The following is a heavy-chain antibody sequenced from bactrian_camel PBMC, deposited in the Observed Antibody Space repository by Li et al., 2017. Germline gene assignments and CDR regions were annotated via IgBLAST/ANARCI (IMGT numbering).Heavy chain of an antibody. D-gene: IGHD3*01. CDR1: GAIDSRQC. CDR2: IYTRVGSP. CDR3: AAGWIGYCRHRPATTDFSY. Sequence: VQLVESGGGSVQAGGSLILSCASSGAIDSRQCMGWFRQAPGKERERVAAIYTRVGSPDYADSVKGRFTISQDNAKNTLYLQMDSLDPDDSAIYTCAAGWIGYCRHRPATTDFSYWGQGTQVTVS. V-gene: IGHV3S54*01. J-gene: IGHJ6*01.